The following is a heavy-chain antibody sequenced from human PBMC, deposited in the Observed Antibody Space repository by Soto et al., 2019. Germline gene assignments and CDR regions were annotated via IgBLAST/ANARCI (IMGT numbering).Heavy chain of an antibody. CDR3: ARARRELLWFGESHGAFDP. J-gene: IGHJ5*02. D-gene: IGHD3-10*01. CDR1: GGTFSSYA. Sequence: SVKESCHASGGTFSSYAISWVRKAPVQGLEWMGGIIPIFGTANYAQKFQGRVTITADESTSTAYMELSSLRSEDTAVYYCARARRELLWFGESHGAFDPWGQGTLVTVSS. V-gene: IGHV1-69*01. CDR2: IIPIFGTA.